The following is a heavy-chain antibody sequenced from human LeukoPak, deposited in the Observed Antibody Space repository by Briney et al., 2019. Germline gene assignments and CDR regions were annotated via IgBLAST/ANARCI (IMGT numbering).Heavy chain of an antibody. J-gene: IGHJ4*02. Sequence: PSETLSLTCAVYGGSFSGYYWSWIRQPPEKGLEWIGEINHSGSTNYNPSLKSRVTISVDTSKNQFSLKLSSVTAADTAVYHCARDLSGSGSSFDYWGQGTLVTVSS. CDR1: GGSFSGYY. CDR2: INHSGST. V-gene: IGHV4-34*01. CDR3: ARDLSGSGSSFDY. D-gene: IGHD1-26*01.